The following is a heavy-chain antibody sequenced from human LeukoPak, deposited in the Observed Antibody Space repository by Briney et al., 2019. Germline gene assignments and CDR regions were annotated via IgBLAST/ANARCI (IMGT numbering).Heavy chain of an antibody. Sequence: GGSLRLSCVASGFTFSGYWMTWVRQAPGKGLEGVANIKEDGGEKNYVDSVKGRFTISRDNAKNSLYLQMNSLRAEDTAVYYCARVGLGVGSGRKASGFDPWGQGTLVTVSS. D-gene: IGHD3-10*01. CDR3: ARVGLGVGSGRKASGFDP. V-gene: IGHV3-7*01. J-gene: IGHJ5*02. CDR2: IKEDGGEK. CDR1: GFTFSGYW.